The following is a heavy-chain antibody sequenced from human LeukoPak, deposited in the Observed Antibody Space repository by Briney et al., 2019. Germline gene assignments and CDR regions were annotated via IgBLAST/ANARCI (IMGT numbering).Heavy chain of an antibody. V-gene: IGHV1-46*01. Sequence: QAPGQGLEWMGIINPSGGSTSYAQKFQGRVTMTRDTSTSTVYMELSSLRSEDTAVYYCARAGGSDIVVVVAATAGLAFDIWGQGTMVTVSS. CDR2: INPSGGST. CDR3: ARAGGSDIVVVVAATAGLAFDI. D-gene: IGHD2-15*01. J-gene: IGHJ3*02.